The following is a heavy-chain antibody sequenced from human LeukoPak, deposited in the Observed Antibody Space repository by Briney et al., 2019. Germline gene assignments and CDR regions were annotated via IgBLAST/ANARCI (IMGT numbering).Heavy chain of an antibody. Sequence: ASVNVSCKTSGYTFTGYYMHWVRQAPGQGLEWMGWINPNSGATNYVQEFQGRVTMTRDTSITTAYMELSGLRFDDTAVYYCAREGREFGPHKLAGFDYWGQGTLVTVSS. J-gene: IGHJ4*02. V-gene: IGHV1-2*02. CDR3: AREGREFGPHKLAGFDY. D-gene: IGHD3-10*01. CDR1: GYTFTGYY. CDR2: INPNSGAT.